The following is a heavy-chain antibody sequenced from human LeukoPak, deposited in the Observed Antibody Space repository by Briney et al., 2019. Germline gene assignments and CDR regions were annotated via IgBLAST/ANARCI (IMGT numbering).Heavy chain of an antibody. CDR2: VIPILNIA. Sequence: GASVKVSCKASGGTFSSSSISWVRLAPGQKFEWLGRVIPILNIANYAQKFQGRVTITADKSTRTAYMELSSLTSEDTAIYYCTKSDYGASGQGPFEIWGQGTMVTVSS. CDR3: TKSDYGASGQGPFEI. J-gene: IGHJ3*02. D-gene: IGHD4/OR15-4a*01. CDR1: GGTFSSSS. V-gene: IGHV1-69*02.